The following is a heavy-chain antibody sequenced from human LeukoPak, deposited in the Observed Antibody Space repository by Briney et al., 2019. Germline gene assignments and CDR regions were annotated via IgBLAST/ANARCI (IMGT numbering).Heavy chain of an antibody. J-gene: IGHJ4*02. Sequence: PGGSLRLSCAASGFTFSNAWMNWVRQAPGKGLEWVAVISYDGSNKYYADSVKGRFTISRDSAKNSLYLQMNSLRVEDTAVYYCARDHNYGSDYWGQGTLVTVSS. CDR1: GFTFSNAW. V-gene: IGHV3-30*03. D-gene: IGHD5-18*01. CDR3: ARDHNYGSDY. CDR2: ISYDGSNK.